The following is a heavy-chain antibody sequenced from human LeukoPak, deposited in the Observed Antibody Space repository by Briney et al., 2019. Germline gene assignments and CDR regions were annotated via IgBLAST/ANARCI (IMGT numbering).Heavy chain of an antibody. CDR3: ARDGIRDYGGGGQLDY. D-gene: IGHD4/OR15-4a*01. V-gene: IGHV4-34*01. J-gene: IGHJ4*02. CDR1: GGSFSGYY. Sequence: PSETLSITCGVSGGSFSGYYWNWMRQPPGKGLKWIGEIYHSGSVNYNPSLKHRITKSVDTSKNQFSLKLSSVTAADRAVYFCARDGIRDYGGGGQLDYWGQGTLVTVSS. CDR2: IYHSGSV.